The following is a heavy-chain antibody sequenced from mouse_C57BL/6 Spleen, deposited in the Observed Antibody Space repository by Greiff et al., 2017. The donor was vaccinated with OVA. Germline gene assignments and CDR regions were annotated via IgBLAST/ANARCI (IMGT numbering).Heavy chain of an antibody. CDR1: GYTFTSYW. CDR2: IDPSDSET. Sequence: QVQLKQPGAELVRPGSSVKLSCKASGYTFTSYWMHWVKQRPIQGLEWIGNIDPSDSETHYNQKFKDKATLTVDKSSSTAYMQLSSLTSEDSAVYYCARWNWDYFDYWGQGTTLTVSS. J-gene: IGHJ2*01. CDR3: ARWNWDYFDY. D-gene: IGHD4-1*01. V-gene: IGHV1-52*01.